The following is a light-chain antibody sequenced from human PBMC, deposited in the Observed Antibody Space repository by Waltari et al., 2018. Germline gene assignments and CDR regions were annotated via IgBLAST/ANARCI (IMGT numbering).Light chain of an antibody. CDR3: QKYGTLPAT. J-gene: IGKJ1*01. V-gene: IGKV3-20*01. CDR2: DAS. CDR1: QSVSRT. Sequence: EIVLTQSPGTLSLSPGERATLSCRASQSVSRTLAWYQQKPGQAPRLLIYDASIRATGIPDRFSGSGSGTDFSLTISRLEPGDFGVYYCQKYGTLPATFGQGTTVEIK.